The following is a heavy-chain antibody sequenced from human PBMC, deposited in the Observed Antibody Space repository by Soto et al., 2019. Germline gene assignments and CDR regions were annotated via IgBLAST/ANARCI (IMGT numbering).Heavy chain of an antibody. Sequence: SETLSLTCTVSGGSISSYYWSWIRQPPGKGLEWIGYIYYSGSTNYNPSLKSRVTISVDTSKNQFSLKLSSVTAADTAVYYCARGVAVAGTPLLFYYYYGMDVWGQGTTVTVSS. CDR1: GGSISSYY. CDR3: ARGVAVAGTPLLFYYYYGMDV. CDR2: IYYSGST. V-gene: IGHV4-59*01. J-gene: IGHJ6*02. D-gene: IGHD6-19*01.